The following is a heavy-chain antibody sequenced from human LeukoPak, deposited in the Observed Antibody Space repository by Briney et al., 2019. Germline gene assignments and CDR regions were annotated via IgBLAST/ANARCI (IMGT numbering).Heavy chain of an antibody. V-gene: IGHV4-4*07. CDR1: GGSVSGYY. D-gene: IGHD1/OR15-1a*01. Sequence: SETLSLTCTVSGGSVSGYYWSWIRQPAGKGLERIGRIYTSRNINFNPSLKSQVTMSVDTSKNQVSLKLNSVTAADTAVYYCARNNWNNGFDIWGQGTMVTVSS. J-gene: IGHJ3*02. CDR2: IYTSRNI. CDR3: ARNNWNNGFDI.